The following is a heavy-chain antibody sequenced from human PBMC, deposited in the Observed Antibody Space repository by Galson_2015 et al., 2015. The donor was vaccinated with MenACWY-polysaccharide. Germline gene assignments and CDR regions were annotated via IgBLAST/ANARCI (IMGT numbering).Heavy chain of an antibody. D-gene: IGHD5-18*01. J-gene: IGHJ4*02. CDR1: GGSIRRTSHY. CDR3: VRAGRTDRGVVGYGWGLDY. CDR2: VDYSGNS. V-gene: IGHV4-39*07. Sequence: SETLSLTCTVSGGSIRRTSHYWGWIRQPPGKGLEWTGTVDYSGNSYYNVSLKSRITISIDTSRTQFSLKLTSVTAADTAVYYCVRAGRTDRGVVGYGWGLDYWGQGILVTVSS.